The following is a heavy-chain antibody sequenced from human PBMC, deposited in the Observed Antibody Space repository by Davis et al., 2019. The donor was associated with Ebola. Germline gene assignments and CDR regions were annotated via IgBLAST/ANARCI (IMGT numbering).Heavy chain of an antibody. J-gene: IGHJ6*01. CDR2: ISGSGGST. CDR3: ARGLYDESSVGLDV. Sequence: GGSLRLSCAASGFTFSSYAMSWVRQAPGKGLEWVSAISGSGGSTYYADSVKGRFTISRDNAKNTLYLQMNNLRAEDTAVYYCARGLYDESSVGLDVWGQGTTVTVSS. CDR1: GFTFSSYA. D-gene: IGHD3-22*01. V-gene: IGHV3-23*01.